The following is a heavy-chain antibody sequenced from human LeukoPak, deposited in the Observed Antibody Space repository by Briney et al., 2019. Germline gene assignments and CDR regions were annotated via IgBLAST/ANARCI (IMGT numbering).Heavy chain of an antibody. J-gene: IGHJ4*02. CDR1: GYTLTELS. Sequence: GASVKVSCKVSGYTLTELSMHWVRQAPGKGLEWMGGFDPEDGETIYAQKFQGRVTMTEDTSTDTAYMELSSLRSEDTAVYYCARGPGYSGHDSRGYYFDYWGQGTLVTVSS. CDR2: FDPEDGET. V-gene: IGHV1-24*01. CDR3: ARGPGYSGHDSRGYYFDY. D-gene: IGHD5-12*01.